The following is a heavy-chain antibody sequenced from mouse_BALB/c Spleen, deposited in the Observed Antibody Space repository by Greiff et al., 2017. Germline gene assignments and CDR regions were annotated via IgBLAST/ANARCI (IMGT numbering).Heavy chain of an antibody. Sequence: DVKLVESGGGLVQPGGSLKLSCAASGFTFSSYTMSWVRQTPEKRLEWVAYISNGGGSTYYPDTVKGRFTISRDNAKNTLYLQMSSLKSEDTAMYYCARRVYDYGFDYWGQGTTLTVSS. V-gene: IGHV5-12-2*01. CDR1: GFTFSSYT. J-gene: IGHJ2*01. CDR3: ARRVYDYGFDY. D-gene: IGHD2-4*01. CDR2: ISNGGGST.